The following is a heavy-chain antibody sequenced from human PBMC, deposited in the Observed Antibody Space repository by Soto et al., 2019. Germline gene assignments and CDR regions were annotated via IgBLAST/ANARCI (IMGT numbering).Heavy chain of an antibody. J-gene: IGHJ6*02. D-gene: IGHD6-13*01. V-gene: IGHV4-39*07. CDR2: VYYSGTT. CDR1: GGSITSGNCF. CDR3: ARAIAAAGTSRYYGMDV. Sequence: SETLSLTCAVSGGSITSGNCFWGWIRQPPGKGLEWIGSVYYSGTTYYNPSLKSRVTISVDTSKNQFSLKLSSVTAADTAVYYCARAIAAAGTSRYYGMDVWGQGTTVTVSS.